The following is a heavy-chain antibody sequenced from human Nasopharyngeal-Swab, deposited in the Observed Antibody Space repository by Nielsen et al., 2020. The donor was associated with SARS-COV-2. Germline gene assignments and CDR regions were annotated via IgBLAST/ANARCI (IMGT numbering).Heavy chain of an antibody. D-gene: IGHD1-1*01. CDR2: INHSGST. CDR3: ARGPGEVGTTYYHYYGMDV. J-gene: IGHJ6*02. V-gene: IGHV4-34*01. Sequence: WIRQPPGKGLEWIGEINHSGSTNYNAALKSRVTISVDTSKNQFSLKLSSVTAADTAVYYCARGPGEVGTTYYHYYGMDVWGQGTTVTVSS.